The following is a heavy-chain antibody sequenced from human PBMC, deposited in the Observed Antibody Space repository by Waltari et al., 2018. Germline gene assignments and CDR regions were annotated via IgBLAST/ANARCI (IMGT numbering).Heavy chain of an antibody. CDR3: AKDAGLGIDY. V-gene: IGHV3-30*02. Sequence: QVQLVESGGGVVQPGGSLRLSCAASGFTFSSYGMHWVRQAPGKGLEWVAFIRYDGSNKYYADSVKGRFTISRDNSKNTLYLQMNSLRAEDTAVYYCAKDAGLGIDYWGQGTLVTVSS. CDR2: IRYDGSNK. J-gene: IGHJ4*02. CDR1: GFTFSSYG. D-gene: IGHD7-27*01.